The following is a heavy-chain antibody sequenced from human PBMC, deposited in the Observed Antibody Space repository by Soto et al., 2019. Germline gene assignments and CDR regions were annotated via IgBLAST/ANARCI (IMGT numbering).Heavy chain of an antibody. CDR2: IKSKTDGGTT. Sequence: EVQLVESGGGLVKPGGSLRLSCAASGFTFSNAWMSWVRQAPGKRLEWVGRIKSKTDGGTTDYAAPVKGRFTISRDDSKNTLYLQMNSLKAEDAAVYYCTTDYFDCSGGNCYPNDAFDIWGQGRMVTVSS. D-gene: IGHD2-15*01. J-gene: IGHJ3*02. CDR3: TTDYFDCSGGNCYPNDAFDI. CDR1: GFTFSNAW. V-gene: IGHV3-15*01.